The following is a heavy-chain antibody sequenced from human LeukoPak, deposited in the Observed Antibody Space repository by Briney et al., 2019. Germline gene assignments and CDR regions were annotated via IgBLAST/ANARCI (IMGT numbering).Heavy chain of an antibody. V-gene: IGHV5-51*01. D-gene: IGHD5-18*01. CDR1: GYSFTSYW. Sequence: GESLKISCKGSGYSFTSYWIGWVRQMPGKGLEWTGIIYPGDSDTRYSPSFQGQVTISADKSISTAYLQWSSLKASDTAMYYCARATWIQLWAFDYWGQGTLVTVSS. CDR2: IYPGDSDT. J-gene: IGHJ4*02. CDR3: ARATWIQLWAFDY.